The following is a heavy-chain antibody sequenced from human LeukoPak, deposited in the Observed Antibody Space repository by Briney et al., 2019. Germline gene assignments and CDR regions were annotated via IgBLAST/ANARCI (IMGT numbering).Heavy chain of an antibody. Sequence: SETLSLTCTVSGGSISSYYWSWIRQPPGKGLEWIGYIYYSGSTNYNPSLKSRVTISVDTSKNQFSLKLSSVTAADTAVYYCARGGSYQLLGHYCYYYMDVWGKGTTVTVSS. CDR3: ARGGSYQLLGHYCYYYMDV. D-gene: IGHD2-2*01. CDR1: GGSISSYY. CDR2: IYYSGST. V-gene: IGHV4-59*01. J-gene: IGHJ6*03.